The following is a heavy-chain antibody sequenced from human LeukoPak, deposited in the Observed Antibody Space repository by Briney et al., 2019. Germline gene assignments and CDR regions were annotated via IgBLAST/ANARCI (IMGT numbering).Heavy chain of an antibody. V-gene: IGHV3-9*01. Sequence: GGSLRLSCAASGFTFDDYAMHWVRQAPGKGLEWVSGISWNSGSTSYADSVKGRFTISRDNAKNTLYLQMNSLRAEDTAVYYCARAFTGYFDYWGQGTLVTVSS. CDR3: ARAFTGYFDY. CDR2: ISWNSGST. J-gene: IGHJ4*02. CDR1: GFTFDDYA. D-gene: IGHD7-27*01.